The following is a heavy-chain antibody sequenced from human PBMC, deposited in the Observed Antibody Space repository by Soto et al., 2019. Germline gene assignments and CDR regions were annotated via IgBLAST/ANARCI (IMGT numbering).Heavy chain of an antibody. Sequence: GASVKVSCKASGYTFTSYAMHWVRQAPGQRLEWMGWINAGNGNTKYSQKFQGRVTITRDTSASTAYMELSSLRSEDTAVHYCARDSLLAASDYWGQGTLVTVSS. CDR1: GYTFTSYA. D-gene: IGHD3-3*02. CDR2: INAGNGNT. J-gene: IGHJ4*02. CDR3: ARDSLLAASDY. V-gene: IGHV1-3*01.